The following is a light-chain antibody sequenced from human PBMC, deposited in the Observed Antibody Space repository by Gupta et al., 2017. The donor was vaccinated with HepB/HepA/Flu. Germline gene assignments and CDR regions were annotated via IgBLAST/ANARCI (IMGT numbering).Light chain of an antibody. Sequence: QSALTQPRSVSGSPGQSVTISCTGTRRDVGGYNYVSWYQQHPGKVPKLIIYNVRERPSGVPDRGSASKSGNTVSLNISGLQAENEADYRCCSYSGSYQGVVGGGKTLTV. J-gene: IGLJ2*01. CDR3: CSYSGSYQGV. CDR1: RRDVGGYNY. V-gene: IGLV2-11*01. CDR2: NVR.